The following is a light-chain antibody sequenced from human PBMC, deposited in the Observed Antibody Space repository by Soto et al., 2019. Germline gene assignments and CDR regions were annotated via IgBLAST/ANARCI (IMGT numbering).Light chain of an antibody. V-gene: IGKV3-20*01. J-gene: IGKJ1*01. Sequence: EIVLTQSPATLSLSPGESATLSCRATRSVSSYLAWYQQKPGQAPRLLIYGASTRATGIPDRFSGRGSGTDFTLTISRLEPEDFAVYYCQQYGSSSTFGQGTKVDI. CDR3: QQYGSSST. CDR2: GAS. CDR1: RSVSSY.